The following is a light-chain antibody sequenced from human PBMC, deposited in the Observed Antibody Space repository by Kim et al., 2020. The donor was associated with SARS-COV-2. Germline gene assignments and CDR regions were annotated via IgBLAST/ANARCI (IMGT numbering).Light chain of an antibody. CDR1: GIGSKS. CDR3: QVWDSSSDHRVV. J-gene: IGLJ2*01. CDR2: CDS. Sequence: PGQPARVSCGGNGIGSKSVPWYQQRSGQAPVLVIYCDSDRPSGIPERFSGSNSGNTATLTISRVEAGDEADYYCQVWDSSSDHRVVFGGGTQLTVL. V-gene: IGLV3-21*04.